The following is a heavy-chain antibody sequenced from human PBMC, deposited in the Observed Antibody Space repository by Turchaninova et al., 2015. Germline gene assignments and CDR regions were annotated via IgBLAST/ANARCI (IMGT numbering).Heavy chain of an antibody. CDR1: GFTLSSYA. Sequence: EVQLVESGGGLVQPGGSLRLSCADSGFTLSSYAMSWVRQAPGKGLEWVSAISGSGASTSYADSVRGRCTMFIDDSKNTLDLQMHSLRAEDTAVYYCAKDIGAWFGHLVNYFEYWGQGTLVTVSS. D-gene: IGHD3-10*01. CDR3: AKDIGAWFGHLVNYFEY. J-gene: IGHJ4*02. V-gene: IGHV3-23*04. CDR2: ISGSGAST.